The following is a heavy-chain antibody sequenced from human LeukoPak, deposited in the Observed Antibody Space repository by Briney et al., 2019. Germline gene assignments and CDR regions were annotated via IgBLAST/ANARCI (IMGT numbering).Heavy chain of an antibody. CDR1: GFTFSSYS. J-gene: IGHJ4*02. CDR2: IGTSSSTI. CDR3: ARHDYGGNSGDY. D-gene: IGHD4-23*01. Sequence: GGSLRLSCAASGFTFSSYSMNWVRQAPGKGLEWVSYIGTSSSTIYYADSVKGRFTISRDNAENSLYLQMNSLRDEDTAVYYCARHDYGGNSGDYWGQGTLVTVSS. V-gene: IGHV3-48*02.